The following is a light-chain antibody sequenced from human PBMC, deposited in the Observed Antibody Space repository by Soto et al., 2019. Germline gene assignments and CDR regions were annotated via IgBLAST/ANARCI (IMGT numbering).Light chain of an antibody. CDR1: QTVTTH. Sequence: IIIKLSPSAVSVTTGERATLSCRASQTVTTHLAWYQQKPGQAPRLLIYGASTRATGISDRFSGSGSGTEFTLTISSLQSEDFAVYHCQQYNNWPRATFGGGTIVDIK. J-gene: IGKJ4*01. V-gene: IGKV3-15*01. CDR2: GAS. CDR3: QQYNNWPRAT.